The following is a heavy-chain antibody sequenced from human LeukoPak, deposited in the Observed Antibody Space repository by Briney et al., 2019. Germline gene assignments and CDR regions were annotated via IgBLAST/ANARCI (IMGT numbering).Heavy chain of an antibody. D-gene: IGHD3-9*01. CDR3: ARAGSDILTGYPKDAFDI. CDR1: GYTFTGYY. CDR2: INPNSGGT. J-gene: IGHJ3*02. V-gene: IGHV1-2*04. Sequence: ASVKVSCKASGYTFTGYYVHWVRQSPGRGLEWTGWINPNSGGTNYAQKFQGWVTMTRDTSISTAYMELSRLRSDDTAVYYCARAGSDILTGYPKDAFDIWGQGTMVTVSS.